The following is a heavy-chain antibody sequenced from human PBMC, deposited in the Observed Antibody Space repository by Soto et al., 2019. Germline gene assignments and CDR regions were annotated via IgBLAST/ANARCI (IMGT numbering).Heavy chain of an antibody. J-gene: IGHJ3*02. CDR2: INAGNGNT. Sequence: GASVKVSCKASGYTFTSYAMHWVRQAPGQRLEWMGWINAGNGNTKYSQKFQGRVTITRDTSASTASMELSSLTSEDTAVYYCARTYSSSWSEDAFDIWGQGTMVTVSS. CDR3: ARTYSSSWSEDAFDI. D-gene: IGHD6-13*01. V-gene: IGHV1-3*01. CDR1: GYTFTSYA.